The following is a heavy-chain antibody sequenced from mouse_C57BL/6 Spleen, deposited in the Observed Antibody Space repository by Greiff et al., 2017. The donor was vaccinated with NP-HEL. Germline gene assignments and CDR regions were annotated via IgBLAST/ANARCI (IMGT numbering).Heavy chain of an antibody. V-gene: IGHV5-9-1*02. D-gene: IGHD1-1*01. J-gene: IGHJ4*01. Sequence: EVQGVESGEGLVKPGGSLKLSCAASGFTFSSYAMSWVRQTPEKRLEWVAYISSGGDYIYYADTVKGRFTISRDNARNTLYLQMSSLKSEDTAMYYCTREVSVADYYAMDYWGQGTSVTVSS. CDR3: TREVSVADYYAMDY. CDR2: ISSGGDYI. CDR1: GFTFSSYA.